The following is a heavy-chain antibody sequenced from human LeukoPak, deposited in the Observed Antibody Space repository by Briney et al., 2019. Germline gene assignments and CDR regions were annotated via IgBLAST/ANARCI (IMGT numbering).Heavy chain of an antibody. J-gene: IGHJ4*02. CDR3: ARGESRVSICH. V-gene: IGHV4-30-4*01. CDR1: GGSISSGDYY. CDR2: IYYSGST. D-gene: IGHD6-13*01. Sequence: PSETLSLTCTVSGGSISSGDYYWSWLRQPPGTGLEWIGYIYYSGSTYYNPSLKSRVTISVDTSKNQFSLKLSSVTAADTAVYYCARGESRVSICHWGQGTLVTVSS.